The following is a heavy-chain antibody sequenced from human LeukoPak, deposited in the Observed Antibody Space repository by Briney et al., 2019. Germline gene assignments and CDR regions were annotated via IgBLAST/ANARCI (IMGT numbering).Heavy chain of an antibody. V-gene: IGHV3-48*01. CDR1: GFTFSSYS. CDR3: ARGVGWFDP. J-gene: IGHJ5*02. Sequence: PGGSLRLSCAASGFTFSSYSMNWVRQAPGEGLEWVSYISSSSSTIYYADSVKGRFTISRDNAKNSLYLQMNSLRAEDTAVYYCARGVGWFDPWGQGTLVTVSS. CDR2: ISSSSSTI.